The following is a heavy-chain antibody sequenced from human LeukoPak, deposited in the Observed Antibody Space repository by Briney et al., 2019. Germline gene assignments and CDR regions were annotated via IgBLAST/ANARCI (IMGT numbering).Heavy chain of an antibody. CDR3: AREGGGSIFDY. J-gene: IGHJ4*02. V-gene: IGHV4-59*01. Sequence: GSLRLSCEASGFSFRGYYMSWIRQPPGKGLEWIGYIYYSGSTNYNPSLKSRVTMSVDTSKNQFSLTLTSVTAADTAVYYCAREGGGSIFDYWGQGTLVTVSS. CDR1: GFSFRGYY. CDR2: IYYSGST. D-gene: IGHD3-10*01.